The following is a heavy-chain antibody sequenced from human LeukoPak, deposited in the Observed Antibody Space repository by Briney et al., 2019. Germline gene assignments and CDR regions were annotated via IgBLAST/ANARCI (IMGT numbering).Heavy chain of an antibody. CDR1: GFTFSSYA. V-gene: IGHV3-23*01. CDR2: ISGSGGTT. J-gene: IGHJ4*02. Sequence: QVGGSLRLSCAASGFTFSSYAMSWVRQAPGKGLEWVSSISGSGGTTYYADSVKGRFTISRDISKDTLFLQMSSLRAADTAVYYCANQVSRGGIYYHFDFWGQGTLVTVSS. CDR3: ANQVSRGGIYYHFDF. D-gene: IGHD1-26*01.